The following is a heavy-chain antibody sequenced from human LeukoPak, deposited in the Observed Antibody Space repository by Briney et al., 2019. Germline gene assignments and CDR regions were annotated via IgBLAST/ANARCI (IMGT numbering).Heavy chain of an antibody. CDR2: INHSGST. V-gene: IGHV4-34*01. Sequence: PSETLSLTCAVYGGSFSGYYWSWIRQPPGKGLEWIGEINHSGSTNYNPSLKSRVTLSIDKSKNQFSLNLNPVTAADTAVYYCARARRDSGYYKVDYWGQGTLVTVSS. CDR3: ARARRDSGYYKVDY. J-gene: IGHJ4*02. CDR1: GGSFSGYY. D-gene: IGHD3-3*01.